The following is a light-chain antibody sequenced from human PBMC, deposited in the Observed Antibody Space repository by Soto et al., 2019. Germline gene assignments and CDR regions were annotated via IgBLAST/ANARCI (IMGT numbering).Light chain of an antibody. Sequence: DIPMAQSPSSLSASVGDRVTITCRASQHINNYLAWYQQRPGKAPKLLIYAAPTLQSGVPSRFSGGGSGTDFTLTISSLQPEDVATYYCQKYNNGPPATFGPGTKV. J-gene: IGKJ3*01. V-gene: IGKV1-27*01. CDR2: AAP. CDR3: QKYNNGPPAT. CDR1: QHINNY.